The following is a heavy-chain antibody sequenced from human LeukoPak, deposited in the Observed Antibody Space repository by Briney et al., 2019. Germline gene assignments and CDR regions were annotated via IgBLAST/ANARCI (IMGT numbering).Heavy chain of an antibody. CDR1: GYSFTSYW. CDR2: IYPDDSDT. Sequence: GESLKISCKGSGYSFTSYWIGWVRQMPGKGLEWMGIIYPDDSDTKYSPSFQGQVTISADKSISTAYLQWSSLKASDTAMYYCARLAFCTNAVCFSNYYYSMDVWGRETTVTVSS. CDR3: ARLAFCTNAVCFSNYYYSMDV. D-gene: IGHD2-8*01. V-gene: IGHV5-51*01. J-gene: IGHJ6*03.